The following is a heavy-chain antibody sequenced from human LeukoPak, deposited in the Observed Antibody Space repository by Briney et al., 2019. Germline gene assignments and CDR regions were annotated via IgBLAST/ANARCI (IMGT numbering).Heavy chain of an antibody. CDR3: ARAGIRSGYYQDYNWFDP. V-gene: IGHV5-51*01. J-gene: IGHJ5*02. Sequence: GESLKISCRSSGHDFTSYWIAWVRQLPGKGLEWMGIIHPSDSETQYGPSFQGQVTISADNSISTAYLQWSRLKASDTAMYYCARAGIRSGYYQDYNWFDPWGQGTLVTVSS. D-gene: IGHD3-22*01. CDR1: GHDFTSYW. CDR2: IHPSDSET.